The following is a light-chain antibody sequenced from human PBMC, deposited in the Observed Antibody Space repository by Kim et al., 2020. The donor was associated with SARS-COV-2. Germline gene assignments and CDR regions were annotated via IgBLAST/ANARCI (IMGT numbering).Light chain of an antibody. CDR3: QQYGYSLYS. Sequence: EVVLTQSPSTLSLSPGDTATLSCRASQRVRSNDLSWYQQKPGQAPRLLIYSTSDRATGIPDRFSGSGSGTDFTLTISRLEPEDLAVYYCQQYGYSLYSFGQGTKLEI. V-gene: IGKV3-20*01. CDR1: QRVRSND. CDR2: STS. J-gene: IGKJ2*03.